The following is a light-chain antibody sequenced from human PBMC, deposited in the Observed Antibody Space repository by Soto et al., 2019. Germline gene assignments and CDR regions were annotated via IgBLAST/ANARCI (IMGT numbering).Light chain of an antibody. Sequence: QSALTQPPSASGSPGQSVTISCTGTSSDIGSYNFVSWYQQHPGKAPKVMLYEVRKRPSGVPDRFSGSKSGNTASLTVSGLQADDEADYYCTSYTRTTTLVFGGGTKVTVL. V-gene: IGLV2-8*01. J-gene: IGLJ2*01. CDR2: EVR. CDR1: SSDIGSYNF. CDR3: TSYTRTTTLV.